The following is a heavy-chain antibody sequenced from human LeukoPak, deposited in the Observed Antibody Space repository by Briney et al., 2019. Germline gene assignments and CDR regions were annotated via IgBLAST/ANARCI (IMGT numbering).Heavy chain of an antibody. CDR3: ARGAPGYCSSTSCRYAFDI. D-gene: IGHD2-2*01. CDR2: IYYSGST. CDR1: GGSISSYY. Sequence: SETLSLTCTVSGGSISSYYWSWIRQPPGKGLEWIGYIYYSGSTNYNPSLKSRVTISVDTSKNQFSLKLSSVTAADTAVYYCARGAPGYCSSTSCRYAFDIWGQGTMVTVSS. J-gene: IGHJ3*02. V-gene: IGHV4-59*01.